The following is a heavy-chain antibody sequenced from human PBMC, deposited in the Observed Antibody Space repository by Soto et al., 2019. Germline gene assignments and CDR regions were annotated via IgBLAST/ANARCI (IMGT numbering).Heavy chain of an antibody. J-gene: IGHJ4*02. CDR3: ANGGRQWLVTSDFNY. V-gene: IGHV3-30*18. D-gene: IGHD6-19*01. CDR1: RFTFSDYA. CDR2: VSHDGRNT. Sequence: VQLVESGGGVVQPGRSLRLSCAASRFTFSDYAMHWVRQAPGKGLEWVAVVSHDGRNTHYADSVKGRFTISRDSSKNTVSLEMTSLRAEDTGVYYCANGGRQWLVTSDFNYWGQGALVTVSS.